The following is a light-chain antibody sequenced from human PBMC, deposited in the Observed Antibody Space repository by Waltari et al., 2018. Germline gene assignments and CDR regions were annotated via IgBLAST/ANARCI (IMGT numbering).Light chain of an antibody. J-gene: IGLJ2*01. CDR2: NVS. Sequence: QSALTQPRSVSGSPGQSVTISCTGTSSDVGNSNYVSWYQQHPGKAPKLMIYNVSKRPSGVPDRFSGSKSGNTASLAISGLQAEDEADYYCCSYAGTYTVFGGGTKLTVL. CDR1: SSDVGNSNY. V-gene: IGLV2-11*01. CDR3: CSYAGTYTV.